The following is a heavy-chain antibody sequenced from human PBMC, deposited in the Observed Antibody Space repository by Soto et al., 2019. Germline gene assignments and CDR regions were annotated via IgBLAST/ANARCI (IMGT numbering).Heavy chain of an antibody. J-gene: IGHJ6*02. Sequence: EVQLVESGGGLVKPGGSLRLSCAASGFTFSSYSMNWVRQAPGKGLEWVSSISSSSSYIYNADSVTGRFTISRDNAKNSLSLQMNSLRAEDTAVYYCARGGVDFGVALDSYGMDVWCQGTTVTVSS. CDR1: GFTFSSYS. V-gene: IGHV3-21*01. CDR2: ISSSSSYI. CDR3: ARGGVDFGVALDSYGMDV. D-gene: IGHD3-3*01.